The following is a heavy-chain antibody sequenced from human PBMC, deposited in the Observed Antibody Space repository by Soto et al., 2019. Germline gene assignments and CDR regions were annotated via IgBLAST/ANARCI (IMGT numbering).Heavy chain of an antibody. J-gene: IGHJ6*02. CDR2: TYYRSKWYH. CDR1: GDSVSSNSAA. Sequence: SQTLSLTCAISGDSVSSNSAAWNWIRQSPSRGLEWLGRTYYRSKWYHDYAVSVKSRITINPDTSKNQFSLQLNSVTPEDTAVYFCARDQGYPGGYYFLGGLRHFYYYGMDVCGQGTTVTVSS. CDR3: ARDQGYPGGYYFLGGLRHFYYYGMDV. V-gene: IGHV6-1*01. D-gene: IGHD5-12*01.